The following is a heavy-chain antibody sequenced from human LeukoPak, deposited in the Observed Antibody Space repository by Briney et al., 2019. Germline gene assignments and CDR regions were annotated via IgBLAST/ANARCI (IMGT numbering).Heavy chain of an antibody. CDR3: ARDLVVVPAATSIGNWFDP. J-gene: IGHJ5*02. CDR1: GYTFTSYG. CDR2: ISAYNGNT. Sequence: ASVKVSCKASGYTFTSYGISGVRQAPGQGLDWMGWISAYNGNTNYAQKLQGRVTMTTDTSTSTAYMELRSLRSDDTAVYYCARDLVVVPAATSIGNWFDPWGQGTLVTVSS. D-gene: IGHD2-2*01. V-gene: IGHV1-18*01.